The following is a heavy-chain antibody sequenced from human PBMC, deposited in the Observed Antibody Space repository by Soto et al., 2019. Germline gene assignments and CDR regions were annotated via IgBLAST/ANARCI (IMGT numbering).Heavy chain of an antibody. CDR2: IKPGGGST. Sequence: APVKVSCKASGYAFTSYHLHWVRQAPGKGPEWMGIIKPGGGSTSYAQQFRGRLTMTRDTSTSTVYMEMNSLRSEDTAVYYCARELATITLDAFDIWGQGTMVTVSS. V-gene: IGHV1-46*01. CDR1: GYAFTSYH. J-gene: IGHJ3*02. D-gene: IGHD4-4*01. CDR3: ARELATITLDAFDI.